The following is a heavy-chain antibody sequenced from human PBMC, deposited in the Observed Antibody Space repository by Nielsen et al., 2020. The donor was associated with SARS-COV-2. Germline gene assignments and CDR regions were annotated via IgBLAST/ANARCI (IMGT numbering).Heavy chain of an antibody. CDR2: IFPMLGTP. V-gene: IGHV1-69*13. D-gene: IGHD6-13*01. CDR1: GGTFSTHA. J-gene: IGHJ3*02. Sequence: SVKVSCKASGGTFSTHALSWVRQAPGQGLEWMGGIFPMLGTPTYAPRFRGSVTITADESTNIAYMELSSLRFEDTAIYFCAAATPGGRSWYSDPFDIWGQGTVVTVSS. CDR3: AAATPGGRSWYSDPFDI.